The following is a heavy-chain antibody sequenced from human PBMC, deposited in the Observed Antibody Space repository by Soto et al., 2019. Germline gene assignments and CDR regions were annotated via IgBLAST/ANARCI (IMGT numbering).Heavy chain of an antibody. J-gene: IGHJ3*02. Sequence: ASVKVSCKASGYTFTTYYLHWVRQAPGQGLEWMGIINPSGGSTSYAQKFQGRVTMTGDTSTRTVYMELSSLRSDDTAVYYCATRSGPRALDIWGQGTMVTGSS. CDR2: INPSGGST. CDR1: GYTFTTYY. D-gene: IGHD2-15*01. CDR3: ATRSGPRALDI. V-gene: IGHV1-46*01.